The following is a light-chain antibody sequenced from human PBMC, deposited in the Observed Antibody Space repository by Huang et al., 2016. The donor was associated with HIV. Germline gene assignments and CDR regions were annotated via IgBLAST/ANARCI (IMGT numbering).Light chain of an antibody. V-gene: IGKV3-20*01. CDR3: HQYGNSPYS. J-gene: IGKJ2*03. CDR1: QNIRSDY. Sequence: EIVLTQSPATLSLSPGERAILSCRASQNIRSDYLAWFQQKRGQAPRRLIYGTANRATGVPGKFSGRGSGTEFTLTSTRLAPEDFAVYYCHQYGNSPYSFGQGTQLEI. CDR2: GTA.